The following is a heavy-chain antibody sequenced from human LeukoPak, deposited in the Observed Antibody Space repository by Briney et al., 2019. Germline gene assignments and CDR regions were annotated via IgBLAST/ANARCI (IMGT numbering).Heavy chain of an antibody. D-gene: IGHD4-17*01. CDR1: GVSISSGSYY. Sequence: PSQTLSLTCSVSGVSISSGSYYWSWIRQPAGKGLEWIGRIYSSGNTNYNPSLKSRVTISVDTSKNQFSLNLNSVTAADTAVYYCARAVTHPFDYWGQGTLVTVSS. J-gene: IGHJ4*02. CDR3: ARAVTHPFDY. CDR2: IYSSGNT. V-gene: IGHV4-61*02.